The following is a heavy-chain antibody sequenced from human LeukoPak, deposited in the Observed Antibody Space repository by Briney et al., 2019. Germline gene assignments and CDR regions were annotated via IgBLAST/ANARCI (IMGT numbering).Heavy chain of an antibody. CDR1: GYTFTGYY. Sequence: ASVKVSCKASGYTFTGYYIHWVRQAPGQGLEWMGWINPDSGGTNYAQKFQGRVTMTRDTSISTAYMELSRLRSDDTAVYYCAREYCSGGICLGPLDYWGQGTLVTVSS. J-gene: IGHJ4*02. V-gene: IGHV1-2*02. CDR3: AREYCSGGICLGPLDY. D-gene: IGHD2-15*01. CDR2: INPDSGGT.